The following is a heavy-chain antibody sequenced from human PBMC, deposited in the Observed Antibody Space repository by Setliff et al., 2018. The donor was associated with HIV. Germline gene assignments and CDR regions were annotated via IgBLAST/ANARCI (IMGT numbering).Heavy chain of an antibody. Sequence: SETLSLTCAVSRGSISSDNWWTWLRQPTGKGLEWIGEISPSGRTNYNASLKSRVTISIDKSKSQFSLKLSSVTAADTALDYCARGQHCSTWGAFFDYWGQGTLVTVSS. V-gene: IGHV4-4*02. J-gene: IGHJ4*02. CDR1: RGSISSDNW. CDR3: ARGQHCSTWGAFFDY. D-gene: IGHD6-13*01. CDR2: ISPSGRT.